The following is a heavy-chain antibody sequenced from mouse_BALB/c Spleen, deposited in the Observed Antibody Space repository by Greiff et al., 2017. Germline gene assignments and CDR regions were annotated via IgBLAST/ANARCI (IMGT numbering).Heavy chain of an antibody. CDR3: AMSYGYDGDYAMDY. V-gene: IGHV3-2*02. CDR2: ISYSGST. CDR1: GYSITSDYA. J-gene: IGHJ4*01. D-gene: IGHD2-2*01. Sequence: EVQLVESGPGLVKPSQSLSLTCTVTGYSITSDYAWNWIRQFPGNKLEWMGYISYSGSTSYNPSLKSRISITRDTSKNQFFLQLNSVTTEDTATYYCAMSYGYDGDYAMDYWGQGTSVTVSS.